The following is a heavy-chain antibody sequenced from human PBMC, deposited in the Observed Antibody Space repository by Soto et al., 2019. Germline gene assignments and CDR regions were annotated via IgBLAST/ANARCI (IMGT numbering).Heavy chain of an antibody. Sequence: SETLSLTCTVSGGSISSYYWSWIRQPPGKGLEWIGYIYYSGSTNYNPSLKSRVTISVDTSKNQFSLKLSSVTAADTAVYYCARLWFGESYNWFDPWGQGTLVTVS. D-gene: IGHD3-10*01. V-gene: IGHV4-59*08. CDR2: IYYSGST. CDR3: ARLWFGESYNWFDP. J-gene: IGHJ5*02. CDR1: GGSISSYY.